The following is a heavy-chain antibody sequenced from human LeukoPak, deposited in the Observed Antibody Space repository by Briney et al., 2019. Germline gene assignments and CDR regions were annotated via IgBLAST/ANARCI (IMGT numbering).Heavy chain of an antibody. Sequence: GGSLRLSCAASGFTFSSYSMNWVRQAPGKGLEWVSYISSSSSTIYYADSVKGRFTISRDNAKNSLYLQMNSLRAEDTAVYYCVKNGEPHYYMDVLGKGTTVTVSS. CDR1: GFTFSSYS. CDR2: ISSSSSTI. CDR3: VKNGEPHYYMDV. V-gene: IGHV3-48*04. J-gene: IGHJ6*03. D-gene: IGHD1-14*01.